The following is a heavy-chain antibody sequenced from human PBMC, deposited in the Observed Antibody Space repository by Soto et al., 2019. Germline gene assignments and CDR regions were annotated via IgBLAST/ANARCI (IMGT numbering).Heavy chain of an antibody. D-gene: IGHD2-2*01. Sequence: GGSLRLSCASSGFPLSSYAMTCFRQAPGKGLEWVSGISGSGTITYDADSVKGRFTISRDKSKNTLYLQMNSLRADDTAVYYCAKSLSASPSYFFDSWGQGTLVTVSS. CDR1: GFPLSSYA. CDR3: AKSLSASPSYFFDS. J-gene: IGHJ4*02. V-gene: IGHV3-23*01. CDR2: ISGSGTIT.